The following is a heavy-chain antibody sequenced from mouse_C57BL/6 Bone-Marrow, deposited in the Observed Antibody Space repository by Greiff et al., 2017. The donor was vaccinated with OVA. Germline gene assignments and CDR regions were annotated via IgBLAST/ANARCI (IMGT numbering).Heavy chain of an antibody. CDR1: GYTFTSYW. CDR2: IHPNSGST. J-gene: IGHJ3*01. D-gene: IGHD1-1*01. Sequence: QVQLQQSGAELVKPGASVKLSCKASGYTFTSYWMHWVKQRPGQGLEWIGMIHPNSGSTNYNEKFKSKATLTVDKSSSTAYMQLSSLTSEDSAVYYCARYPIYYYGSSYPYWGQGTLVTVSA. CDR3: ARYPIYYYGSSYPY. V-gene: IGHV1-64*01.